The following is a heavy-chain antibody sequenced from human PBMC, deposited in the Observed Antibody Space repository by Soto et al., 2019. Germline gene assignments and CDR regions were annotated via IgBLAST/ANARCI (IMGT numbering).Heavy chain of an antibody. Sequence: QVQLVQSGAEVKKPGASVKVSCKASGYTFTSYGITWVRQAPGQGLEWMGWISAYNGNTNYAQKLQGRVTMTTYTARGTAYMELSSLRSHDTAVYYGARVGGTTPALDFWGQGTLVTVSS. CDR3: ARVGGTTPALDF. CDR2: ISAYNGNT. J-gene: IGHJ4*02. V-gene: IGHV1-18*01. CDR1: GYTFTSYG.